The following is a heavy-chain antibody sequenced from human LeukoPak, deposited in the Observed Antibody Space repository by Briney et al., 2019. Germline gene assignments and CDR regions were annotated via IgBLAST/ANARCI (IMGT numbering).Heavy chain of an antibody. CDR2: IYYSGST. V-gene: IGHV4-39*01. CDR1: GFTFSDHY. J-gene: IGHJ4*02. D-gene: IGHD2-15*01. Sequence: PGGSLRLSCAASGFTFSDHYMDWVRQPPGKGLEWIGSIYYSGSTYYNPSLKSRVTISVDTSKNQFSLKLSSVTAADTAVYYCARHDVYCSGGSCSYDYWGQGTLVTVSS. CDR3: ARHDVYCSGGSCSYDY.